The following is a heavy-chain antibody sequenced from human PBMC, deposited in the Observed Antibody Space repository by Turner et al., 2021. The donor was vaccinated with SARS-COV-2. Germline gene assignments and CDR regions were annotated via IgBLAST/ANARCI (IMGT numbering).Heavy chain of an antibody. D-gene: IGHD2-8*01. CDR3: ATAPPYCTNGVCPNWFDP. V-gene: IGHV1-24*01. CDR2: FEPEDGET. Sequence: QVQLVQSGAEVKKPGASVKVSCKFSGYTLIELSMHWMRQAPGKGLEWMGGFEPEDGETIYAQKFQGRVTMAEDTSTDTAYMELSSLRSEDTAVYYCATAPPYCTNGVCPNWFDPWGQGTLVTVSS. CDR1: GYTLIELS. J-gene: IGHJ5*02.